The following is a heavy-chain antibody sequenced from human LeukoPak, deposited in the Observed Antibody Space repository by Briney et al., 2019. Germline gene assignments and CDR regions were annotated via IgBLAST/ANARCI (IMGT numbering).Heavy chain of an antibody. V-gene: IGHV3-53*01. CDR1: GFTVSSNY. Sequence: GGSLRLSCAASGFTVSSNYMSWDRQAPGKGLEWVSVIYSGGSTYYADSVKGRFTISRDNSKNTLYLQLNSLRAEDTAVYYCAKENYDFWSGYYYFDYWGQGTLVTVSS. D-gene: IGHD3-3*01. J-gene: IGHJ4*02. CDR2: IYSGGST. CDR3: AKENYDFWSGYYYFDY.